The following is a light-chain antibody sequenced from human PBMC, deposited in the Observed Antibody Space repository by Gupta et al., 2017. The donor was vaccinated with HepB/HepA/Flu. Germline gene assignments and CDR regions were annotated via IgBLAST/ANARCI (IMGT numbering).Light chain of an antibody. V-gene: IGKV3-15*01. CDR2: GAS. CDR3: QQYNNWPDGLT. Sequence: EIVLTQSPATLSVSPGERATLSCRASQSVSSNLAWYQQNPGQAPRLLIYGASTRATGIPARVSGSGSGTEFTLTISSLQSEDFAVYSCQQYNNWPDGLTFGPGTKVDIK. CDR1: QSVSSN. J-gene: IGKJ3*01.